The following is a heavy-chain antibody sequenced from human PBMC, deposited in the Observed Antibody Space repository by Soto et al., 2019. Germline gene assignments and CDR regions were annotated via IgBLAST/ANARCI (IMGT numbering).Heavy chain of an antibody. CDR2: INAGNGNT. D-gene: IGHD3-9*01. V-gene: IGHV1-3*01. J-gene: IGHJ3*02. CDR3: ARVRLVLRYFDWFPGDAFDI. CDR1: GYTFTSYA. Sequence: ASVKVSCKASGYTFTSYAMHWVRQAPGQRLEWMGWINAGNGNTKYSQKLQGRVTITRDTSASTAYMELSSLRSEDTVVYYCARVRLVLRYFDWFPGDAFDIWGQGTMVTVSS.